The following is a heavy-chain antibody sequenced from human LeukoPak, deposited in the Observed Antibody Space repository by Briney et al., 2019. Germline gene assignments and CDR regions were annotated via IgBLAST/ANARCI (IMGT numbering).Heavy chain of an antibody. CDR1: GFTFSSYA. Sequence: GGSLRLSCAASGFTFSSYAMSWVRQAPGRGLEWVSAISGSGGSTYYADSVKGRFTISRDNSKNTLYLQMNSLRAEDTAVYYCARAPRNDFWSGYHKYWGQGTLVTVSS. D-gene: IGHD3-3*01. CDR2: ISGSGGST. J-gene: IGHJ4*02. V-gene: IGHV3-23*01. CDR3: ARAPRNDFWSGYHKY.